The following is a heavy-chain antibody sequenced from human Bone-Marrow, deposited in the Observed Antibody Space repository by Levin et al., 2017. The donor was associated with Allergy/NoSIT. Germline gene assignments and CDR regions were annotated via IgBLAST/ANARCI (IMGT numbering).Heavy chain of an antibody. J-gene: IGHJ6*02. Sequence: ASVKVSCKASGYTFTSYYMHWVRQAPGQGLEWMGIINPSGGSTSYAQKFQGRVTMTRDTSTSTVYMELSSLRSEDTAVYYCARGAIVVPNEGSNYYDYGMDVWGQGTTVTVSS. D-gene: IGHD2-2*01. CDR3: ARGAIVVPNEGSNYYDYGMDV. V-gene: IGHV1-46*01. CDR1: GYTFTSYY. CDR2: INPSGGST.